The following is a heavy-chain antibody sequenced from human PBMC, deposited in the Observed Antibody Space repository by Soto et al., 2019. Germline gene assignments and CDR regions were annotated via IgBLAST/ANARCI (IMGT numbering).Heavy chain of an antibody. CDR3: AREYSSSYRDAFDI. CDR1: GYTFTSYG. V-gene: IGHV1-18*01. CDR2: ISANNGST. Sequence: ASVKASCKASGYTFTSYGISWVRRAPGQGLEWMGWISANNGSTNYAQKFQGRVTMTTDTSISTAYMELSRLRSDDTAVYYCAREYSSSYRDAFDIWAKGQWSPSPQ. D-gene: IGHD6-13*01. J-gene: IGHJ3*02.